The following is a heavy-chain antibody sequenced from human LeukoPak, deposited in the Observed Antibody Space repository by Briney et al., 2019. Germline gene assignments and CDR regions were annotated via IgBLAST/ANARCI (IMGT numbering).Heavy chain of an antibody. CDR2: IRYDGSNK. V-gene: IGHV3-30*02. Sequence: GGSLRLSCAASGFTFSSYGMHWVRQAPGKGLEWVAFIRYDGSNKYYADSVKGRFTISRDNSKNTLYLQMNSLRAEDTAVYYCARGSRGYCSSTSCPEAFDIWGQGTMVTVSS. CDR1: GFTFSSYG. D-gene: IGHD2-2*01. CDR3: ARGSRGYCSSTSCPEAFDI. J-gene: IGHJ3*02.